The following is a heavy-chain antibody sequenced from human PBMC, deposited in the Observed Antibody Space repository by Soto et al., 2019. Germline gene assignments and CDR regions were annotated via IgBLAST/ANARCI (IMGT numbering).Heavy chain of an antibody. Sequence: QVQLVQSGAEVKKPGASLKVSCKASGYTFTSYEINWVRQATGQGLEWMGWMNPNSGNTGYAQKFQGRVTMIRNTSISTAYMELSSLRSEDTAVYYCEREKTSYGMDVWGQGTTVTVSS. CDR3: EREKTSYGMDV. CDR1: GYTFTSYE. V-gene: IGHV1-8*01. CDR2: MNPNSGNT. J-gene: IGHJ6*02.